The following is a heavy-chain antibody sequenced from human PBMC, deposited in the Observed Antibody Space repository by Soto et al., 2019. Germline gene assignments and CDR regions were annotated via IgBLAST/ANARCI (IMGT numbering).Heavy chain of an antibody. D-gene: IGHD6-13*01. CDR2: ISAYNGNT. CDR1: GYAFTSYG. CDR3: ATDDSSRQIDAFDI. Sequence: ASVKVSCKASGYAFTSYGISWARQAPGQGLEWMGWISAYNGNTNYAQKLQGRVTMTTDTSTSTAYMELRSLRSDDTAVYYCATDDSSRQIDAFDIWGQGTMVTLPS. J-gene: IGHJ3*02. V-gene: IGHV1-18*01.